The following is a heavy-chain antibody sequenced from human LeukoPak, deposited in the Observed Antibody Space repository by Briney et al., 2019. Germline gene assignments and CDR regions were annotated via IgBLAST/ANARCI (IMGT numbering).Heavy chain of an antibody. Sequence: GGSLRLSCAVSGFTFSDYEMTWVRQAPGKGLEWISFITSSGATKYYADSVRGRFAISRDNANNSLYLLVDSLRADDTAVYFCARILGKNYYYYYMDVWGKGTTVTVSS. CDR2: ITSSGATK. CDR1: GFTFSDYE. J-gene: IGHJ6*03. CDR3: ARILGKNYYYYYMDV. V-gene: IGHV3-48*03.